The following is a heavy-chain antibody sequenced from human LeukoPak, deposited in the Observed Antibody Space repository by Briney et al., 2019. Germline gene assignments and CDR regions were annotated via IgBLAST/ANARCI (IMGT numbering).Heavy chain of an antibody. D-gene: IGHD6-13*01. CDR3: AKHKGAGSRYSYSMDV. CDR1: GFTFVTIA. CDR2: ISGSGGGT. J-gene: IGHJ6*03. Sequence: PGGSLRLSCAASGFTFVTIAMGWVRQAPGNGLDWVSTISGSGGGTYYPHSVKGRFTIPRDNSKNTLYLQMNSLRAEDTAVYYCAKHKGAGSRYSYSMDVWGKGATVTVSS. V-gene: IGHV3-23*01.